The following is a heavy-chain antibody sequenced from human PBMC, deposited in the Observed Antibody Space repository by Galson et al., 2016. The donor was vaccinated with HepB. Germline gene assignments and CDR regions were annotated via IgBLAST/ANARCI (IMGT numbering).Heavy chain of an antibody. V-gene: IGHV4-61*05. CDR3: AKWGSDIRAFDI. D-gene: IGHD3-10*01. CDR1: GDSIRSTNYY. Sequence: ETLSLTCTVSGDSIRSTNYYWGWIRQPPGKGLEWIGYGHYSGNIKYNPSLKSRITTSVDTSKNQFSLRLSSATAADTAVYYCAKWGSDIRAFDIWGQGAMVTVSS. CDR2: GHYSGNI. J-gene: IGHJ3*02.